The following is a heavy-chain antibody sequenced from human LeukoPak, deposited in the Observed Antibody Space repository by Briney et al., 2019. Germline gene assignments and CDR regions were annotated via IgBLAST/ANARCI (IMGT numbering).Heavy chain of an antibody. D-gene: IGHD3-10*01. CDR1: GYTFTGYY. Sequence: GASVKVSCKASGYTFTGYYMHWVRQAPGQGLEWMGWINPNSGGTNYAQKFQGRVTMTRDTSISTAYMELSRLRSDDTGVYYCARGMYGSESYSAHWGQGSLVIVSS. CDR2: INPNSGGT. V-gene: IGHV1-2*02. J-gene: IGHJ4*02. CDR3: ARGMYGSESYSAH.